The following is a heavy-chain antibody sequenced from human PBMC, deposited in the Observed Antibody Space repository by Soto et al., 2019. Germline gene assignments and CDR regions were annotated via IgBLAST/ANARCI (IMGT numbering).Heavy chain of an antibody. CDR2: IYYSGST. J-gene: IGHJ5*02. D-gene: IGHD2-2*02. Sequence: SETLSLTCTVSGGSISSYYWSWIRQPPGKGLEWTGYIYYSGSTNYNPSPKSRVTISVDTSKNQFSLKLSSVTAADTAVYYCARDLGYCSSTSCYTPYNWFDPWGQGTLVTVSS. V-gene: IGHV4-59*01. CDR1: GGSISSYY. CDR3: ARDLGYCSSTSCYTPYNWFDP.